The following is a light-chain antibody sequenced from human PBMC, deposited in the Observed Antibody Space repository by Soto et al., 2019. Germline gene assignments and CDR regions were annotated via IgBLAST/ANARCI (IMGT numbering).Light chain of an antibody. V-gene: IGLV2-8*01. CDR2: AVI. CDR1: SSDIGGYNS. Sequence: QSALTQPPSASGSPGQSVTISCTGTSSDIGGYNSVSWYQQHPGKAPKLMIYAVIKRPSGVPDRFSGSKSGNTASLTVSGLLAEDEADYDCSSDAGSNHFVVFGGGTQLTVL. CDR3: SSDAGSNHFVV. J-gene: IGLJ2*01.